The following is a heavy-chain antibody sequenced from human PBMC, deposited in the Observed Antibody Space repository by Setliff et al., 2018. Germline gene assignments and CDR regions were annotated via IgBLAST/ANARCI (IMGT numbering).Heavy chain of an antibody. Sequence: KASETLSLTCSVSGGSISGHYWSWIRQPPGKGLEWIGEINHSGSTNYNPSLKSRVTISVDTSKNQFSLKLSSVAAADTAVYYCARGFDVCGGGACYTDGPYYFDYWGLGTLVTVSS. D-gene: IGHD2-21*02. CDR3: ARGFDVCGGGACYTDGPYYFDY. CDR2: INHSGST. J-gene: IGHJ4*02. V-gene: IGHV4-34*01. CDR1: GGSISGHY.